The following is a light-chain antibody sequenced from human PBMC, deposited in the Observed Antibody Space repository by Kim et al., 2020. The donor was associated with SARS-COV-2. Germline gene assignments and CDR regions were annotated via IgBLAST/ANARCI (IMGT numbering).Light chain of an antibody. CDR1: DSVLYTANTMNS. CDR3: DKYNRLPRT. J-gene: IGKJ4*02. CDR2: WAY. Sequence: ATITCKTSDSVLYTANTMNSLGWYKRRPGETPKSRTYWAYIRDNAVSHRFSVGGCVRDITLTIRRLQAEEVGVYYCDKYNRLPRTFGEGAKVE. V-gene: IGKV4-1*01.